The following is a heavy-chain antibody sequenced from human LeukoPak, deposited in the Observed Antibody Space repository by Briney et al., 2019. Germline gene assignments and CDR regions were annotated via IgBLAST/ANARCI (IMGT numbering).Heavy chain of an antibody. Sequence: PGGSLRLSCAASGFAFNTFGMTWLRQAPGKGVEGVSASTDGGDTTYYADSVKSRFTISRDNSKNTLYLQMNNVRAEDTAIYYCAKAANYDILTGYYLDYWDQGTLAPVTA. V-gene: IGHV3-23*01. J-gene: IGHJ4*02. CDR1: GFAFNTFG. D-gene: IGHD3-9*01. CDR3: AKAANYDILTGYYLDY. CDR2: STDGGDTT.